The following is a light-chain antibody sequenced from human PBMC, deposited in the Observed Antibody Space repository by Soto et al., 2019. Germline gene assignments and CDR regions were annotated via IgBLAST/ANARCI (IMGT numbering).Light chain of an antibody. CDR1: QSLIYSYGKTY. CDR3: FQNVQFPYT. J-gene: IGKJ2*01. CDR2: GVS. V-gene: IGKV2D-29*02. Sequence: EIAMTQIAPSLSVTPGQPAAISCTSSQSLIYSYGKTYLHWFLQKPGQSPQLLIHGVSKRFSGVPERFRGSGSGTDFTLKISRVEAEDVGVYFCFQNVQFPYTFGQGTKLEI.